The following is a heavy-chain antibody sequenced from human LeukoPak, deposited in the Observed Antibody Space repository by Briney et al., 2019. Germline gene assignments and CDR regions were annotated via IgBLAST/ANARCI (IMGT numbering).Heavy chain of an antibody. CDR3: ARVPSRWTKYFDY. V-gene: IGHV1-18*01. J-gene: IGHJ4*02. CDR2: ISAYNGNT. CDR1: GYTFTSYG. D-gene: IGHD3/OR15-3a*01. Sequence: ASVKVSCKASGYTFTSYGISWVRQAPGQGLEWMGWISAYNGNTNYAQKFQGRVTITADESTSTAYMELSSLRSEDTAVYYCARVPSRWTKYFDYWGQGTLVTVSP.